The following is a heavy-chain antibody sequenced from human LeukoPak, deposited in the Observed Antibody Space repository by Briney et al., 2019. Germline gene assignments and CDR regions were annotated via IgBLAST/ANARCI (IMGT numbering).Heavy chain of an antibody. V-gene: IGHV1-69*06. CDR1: GGTFSSYA. CDR3: ARGGVFDEFDI. J-gene: IGHJ3*02. Sequence: GASVKVSCKASGGTFSSYAISWVRQAPGQGLEWMGGIIPIFGTANYAQKFQGRVTITADKSTSTAYMELSSLRSGDTAVYYCARGGVFDEFDIWGQGTMVTVSS. D-gene: IGHD6-6*01. CDR2: IIPIFGTA.